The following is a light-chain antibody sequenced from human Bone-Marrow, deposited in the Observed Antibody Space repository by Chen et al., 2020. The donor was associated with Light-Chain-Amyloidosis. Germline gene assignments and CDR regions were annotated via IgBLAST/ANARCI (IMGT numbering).Light chain of an antibody. CDR1: NMGSKR. V-gene: IGLV3-21*02. CDR3: QVWDSSSDHLV. J-gene: IGLJ2*01. CDR2: DDS. Sequence: SYVLTQPASVSVAPGQTARITCGGSNMGSKRVHWYQQKPGQAPVVVVYDDSDRPSGIPERFSGSNSGDTATLTISRVEAGDEADYYCQVWDSSSDHLVFGGGTKLTVL.